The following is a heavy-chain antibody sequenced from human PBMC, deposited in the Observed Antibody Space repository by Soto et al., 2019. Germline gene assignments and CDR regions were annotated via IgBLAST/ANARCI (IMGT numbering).Heavy chain of an antibody. CDR1: GGSFSDYY. V-gene: IGHV4-34*01. CDR3: ARGVASEAAPDADWFDP. J-gene: IGHJ5*02. CDR2: INHSGST. Sequence: PSETLSLTWAVYGGSFSDYYSSWIRQSPGKGLEWVGEINHSGSTNYNPTLKSRVTMSGDTSKNQLSLKLSSVTAADTSVYYCARGVASEAAPDADWFDPWGQGTLVTVSS. D-gene: IGHD6-13*01.